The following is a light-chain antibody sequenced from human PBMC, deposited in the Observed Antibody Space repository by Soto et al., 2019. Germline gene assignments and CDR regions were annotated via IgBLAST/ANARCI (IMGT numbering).Light chain of an antibody. CDR1: QRLLSSADNKNY. V-gene: IGKV4-1*01. CDR2: WAS. Sequence: DIVMTQSPDSLAVSLGERAAINCQSRQRLLSSADNKNYLAWYQQKPGQPPKLLISWASTRRFGVPARFVGSGSGTDFTLTISSLKAEDVAIYYCQQYYCAPFTFGGGTKVEIK. J-gene: IGKJ4*01. CDR3: QQYYCAPFT.